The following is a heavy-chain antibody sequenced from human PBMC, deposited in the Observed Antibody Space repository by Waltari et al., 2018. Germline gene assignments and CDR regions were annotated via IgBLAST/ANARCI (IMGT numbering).Heavy chain of an antibody. Sequence: QVQLQESGPGLVKPSETLSLTCTVSGGSISSYYWSWIRQPPGKGLEWIGYIYYSGSTNYHPSLKSRVTISVDTSKNQFSLKLSSVTAADTAVYYCARSLNPLMAYYFDYWGQGTLVTVSS. CDR2: IYYSGST. CDR1: GGSISSYY. D-gene: IGHD2-8*01. CDR3: ARSLNPLMAYYFDY. J-gene: IGHJ4*02. V-gene: IGHV4-59*01.